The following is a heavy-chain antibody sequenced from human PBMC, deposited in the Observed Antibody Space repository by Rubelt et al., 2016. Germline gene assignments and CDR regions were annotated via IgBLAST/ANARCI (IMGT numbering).Heavy chain of an antibody. J-gene: IGHJ4*02. Sequence: VQPGGSLRLSCAASGFTFSSYAMSWVRQAPGKGLEWVSAISGSGGSTYYADSVKGRFTISRDNSKNTLYLQMNSLRAEDTAVYYCAKWSGDIAVVMAAFYYFDYWGQGTLVTVSS. V-gene: IGHV3-23*01. CDR1: GFTFSSYA. CDR2: ISGSGGST. D-gene: IGHD2-15*01. CDR3: AKWSGDIAVVMAAFYYFDY.